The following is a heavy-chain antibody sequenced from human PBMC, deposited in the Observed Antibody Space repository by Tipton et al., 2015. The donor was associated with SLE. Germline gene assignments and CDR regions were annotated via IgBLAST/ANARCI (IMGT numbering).Heavy chain of an antibody. V-gene: IGHV6-1*01. D-gene: IGHD3-9*01. J-gene: IGHJ6*02. CDR1: GDSVSSNRAA. Sequence: PGLVKPSQTLSLTCAISGDSVSSNRAAWNWIRQSPSRGLEWLGRTCYRSKWYNDYAVSVKSRITINPDTSKNQFSLQLNSVTPEDTAVYYCARGPSRLDFDWFYYGMDVWGQGTTVTASS. CDR3: ARGPSRLDFDWFYYGMDV. CDR2: TCYRSKWYN.